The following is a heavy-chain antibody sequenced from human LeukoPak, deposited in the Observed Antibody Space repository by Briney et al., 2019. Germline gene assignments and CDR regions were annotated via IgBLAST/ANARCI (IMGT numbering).Heavy chain of an antibody. D-gene: IGHD1-26*01. Sequence: SGPTLVNPTQPLTLTSTFSGFSLSSSGMCVSWIRQPPGKALEWLARIDWDDDKYYNTSLKTRVTISKDTSKKQVVLTMTNMDPVDTATYYCARIRGQVGAAFGNYFDYWGQGTLVTVSS. CDR1: GFSLSSSGMC. V-gene: IGHV2-70*11. CDR2: IDWDDDK. J-gene: IGHJ4*02. CDR3: ARIRGQVGAAFGNYFDY.